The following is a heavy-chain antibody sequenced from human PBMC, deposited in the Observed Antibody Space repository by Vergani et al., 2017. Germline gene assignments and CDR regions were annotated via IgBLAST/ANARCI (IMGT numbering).Heavy chain of an antibody. D-gene: IGHD2-2*01. CDR1: GGTFSSYA. Sequence: QVQLVQSGAEVKKPGSSVKVSCKASGGTFSSYAISWVRQAPGQGLEWMGRIIPILGTANYAQKFQGRVTITADESTSTAYMELSRLRSEDTAVYYCARDQERCSSTSCYGWFDPWGQGTLVTVSS. J-gene: IGHJ5*02. V-gene: IGHV1-69*11. CDR3: ARDQERCSSTSCYGWFDP. CDR2: IIPILGTA.